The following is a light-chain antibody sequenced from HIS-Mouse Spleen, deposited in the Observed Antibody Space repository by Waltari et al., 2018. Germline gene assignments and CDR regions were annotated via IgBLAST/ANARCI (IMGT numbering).Light chain of an antibody. CDR2: LNSDGSH. CDR3: QTWGTGV. Sequence: QLVLTQSPSASASLGASVKLTCTLSSGHSSYAIAWHQQQPEKGPRYLMKLNSDGSHSKGDGVPVLFSGSSSGAGRYLTISSLQSEDEADYYCQTWGTGVFGGGTKLTVL. V-gene: IGLV4-69*01. J-gene: IGLJ3*02. CDR1: SGHSSYA.